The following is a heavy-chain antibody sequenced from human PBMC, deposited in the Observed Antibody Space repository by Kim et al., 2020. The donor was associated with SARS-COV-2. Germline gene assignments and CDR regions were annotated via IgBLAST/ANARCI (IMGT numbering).Heavy chain of an antibody. J-gene: IGHJ5*02. V-gene: IGHV4-39*01. CDR1: GGSISSSSYY. CDR2: IYYSGST. CDR3: ARLGTTVVTRWFDP. D-gene: IGHD4-17*01. Sequence: SETLSLTCTVSGGSISSSSYYWGWIREPPGKGLEWIGSIYYSGSTYYNPSLKSRVTISVDTSKNQFSLKLSSVTAADTAVYYCARLGTTVVTRWFDPWGQGTLVTVSS.